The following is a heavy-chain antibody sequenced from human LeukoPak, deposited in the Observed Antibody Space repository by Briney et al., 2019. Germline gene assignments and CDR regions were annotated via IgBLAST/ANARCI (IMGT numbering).Heavy chain of an antibody. D-gene: IGHD3-10*01. V-gene: IGHV1-8*01. J-gene: IGHJ4*02. CDR3: ARRMNGSGSPPLYY. CDR2: MNPNSGNT. CDR1: GYTFTSYD. Sequence: ASVKVSCKASGYTFTSYDINWVRQATGQGLEWMGWMNPNSGNTGYAQKFQGRVTMTRNTSISTAYMELSSLRSEDTAVYYCARRMNGSGSPPLYYWGQGTLVTVSS.